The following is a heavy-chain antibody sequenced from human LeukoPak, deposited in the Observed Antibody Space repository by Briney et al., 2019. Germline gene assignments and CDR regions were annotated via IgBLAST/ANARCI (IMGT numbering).Heavy chain of an antibody. CDR3: AREFGHNRWYFDY. D-gene: IGHD5-24*01. CDR2: VSADGRTQ. V-gene: IGHV3-30*03. J-gene: IGHJ4*02. Sequence: GGSLRLSCAASGFTFRTYSIHWVRQAPGKGLEWVTVVSADGRTQLYSDSVKGRFTISRDNSLNTLHLQMNSLRAEDTAVYYCAREFGHNRWYFDYWGQGALVTVSS. CDR1: GFTFRTYS.